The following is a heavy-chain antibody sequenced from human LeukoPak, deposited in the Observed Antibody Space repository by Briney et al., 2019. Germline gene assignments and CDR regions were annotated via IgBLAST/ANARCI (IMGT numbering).Heavy chain of an antibody. Sequence: GGSLRLSCAASGFTFSSYAMHWVRQAPGKGLEWVAVISYDGSNKYYADSVKGRFTISRDNSKNTLYLQMNSLRAEDTAVYYCAREYYDILTGYSPRTVDYWGQGTLVTVSS. CDR1: GFTFSSYA. V-gene: IGHV3-30-3*01. CDR3: AREYYDILTGYSPRTVDY. D-gene: IGHD3-9*01. J-gene: IGHJ4*02. CDR2: ISYDGSNK.